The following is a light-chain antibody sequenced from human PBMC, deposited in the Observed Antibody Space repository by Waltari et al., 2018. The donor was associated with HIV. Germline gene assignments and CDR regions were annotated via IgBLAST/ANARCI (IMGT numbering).Light chain of an antibody. V-gene: IGLV3-10*01. Sequence: SYELTQPPSVSVSPGQPARITCSGDALPKKYPYLYPQKLAQAPVLVIYEDNKRPSGIPERFSGSSSGTMATLTISGAQVEDEADYYCYSTDSSGNHRGVFGGGTKLTVL. CDR1: ALPKKY. CDR3: YSTDSSGNHRGV. CDR2: EDN. J-gene: IGLJ2*01.